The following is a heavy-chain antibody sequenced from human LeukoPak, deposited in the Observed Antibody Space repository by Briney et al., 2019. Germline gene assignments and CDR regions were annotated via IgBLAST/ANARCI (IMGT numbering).Heavy chain of an antibody. CDR1: GGTFSSYA. CDR2: IIPIFGTA. CDR3: ARSQGSTSCLDV. J-gene: IGHJ6*04. Sequence: SVKVSCKASGGTFSSYAISWVRQAPGQGLEWMGGIIPIFGTANHAQKFQGRVTITTDESTSTAYMELSSLRSEDTAVYYCARSQGSTSCLDVWGKGTTVTVSS. V-gene: IGHV1-69*05. D-gene: IGHD2-2*01.